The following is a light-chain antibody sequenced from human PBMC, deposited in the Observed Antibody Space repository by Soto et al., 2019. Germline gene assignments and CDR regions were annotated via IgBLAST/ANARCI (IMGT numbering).Light chain of an antibody. V-gene: IGKV1-5*01. CDR2: DPS. CDR3: QQYHGYSLT. CDR1: QTISFS. J-gene: IGKJ1*01. Sequence: DIQMTQSPSTLSASVGDIVTITCRASQTISFSLAWYQQKPGKAPKLLIYDPSTLQSGVPSRFSGSESGTEFILTISGLQPDDFATYYCQQYHGYSLTFGQGTKVEI.